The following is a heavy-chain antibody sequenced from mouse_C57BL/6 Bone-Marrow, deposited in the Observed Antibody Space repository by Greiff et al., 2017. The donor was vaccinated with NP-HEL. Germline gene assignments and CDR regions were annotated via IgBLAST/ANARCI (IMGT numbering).Heavy chain of an antibody. CDR1: GYTFTDYY. CDR2: IFPGSGST. CDR3: ARWNYYGSSPHFDY. D-gene: IGHD1-1*01. Sequence: VQLQQSGPELVKPGASVKISCKASGYTFTDYYINWVKQRPGQGLEWIGWIFPGSGSTYYNEKFKGKATLTVDKSSSTAYMLLSSLTSEDSAVYFCARWNYYGSSPHFDYWGQGTTLTVSS. J-gene: IGHJ2*01. V-gene: IGHV1-75*01.